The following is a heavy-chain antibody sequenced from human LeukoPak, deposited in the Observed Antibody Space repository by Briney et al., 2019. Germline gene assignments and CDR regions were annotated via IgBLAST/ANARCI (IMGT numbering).Heavy chain of an antibody. V-gene: IGHV4-59*01. CDR1: GGSINNYY. Sequence: SSETLSLTCTVSGGSINNYYWSWIRQPSGKGLEWIGHIYYTGSTNYNPSLKSRVTISVDTPKNQLSLTLRSATSADTAVYFCARVRKGYCSGGTCPSVGAYDFWGQGTMVIVSS. D-gene: IGHD2-15*01. CDR3: ARVRKGYCSGGTCPSVGAYDF. CDR2: IYYTGST. J-gene: IGHJ3*01.